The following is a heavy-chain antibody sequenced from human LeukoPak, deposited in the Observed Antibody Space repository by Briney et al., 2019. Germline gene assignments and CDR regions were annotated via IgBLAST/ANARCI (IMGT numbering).Heavy chain of an antibody. CDR3: AHRLSWSGYGGTTYFDY. J-gene: IGHJ4*02. Sequence: SGPTLVNPTQTLTLTCTFSGFSLSTSGVGVGWIRQPPGKALEWLALLYWNDDKRYSPSLKSRLTITKDTSKNQVVLTMTNMDPVDTATYYCAHRLSWSGYGGTTYFDYWGQGTLVTVSS. CDR2: LYWNDDK. D-gene: IGHD4-23*01. V-gene: IGHV2-5*01. CDR1: GFSLSTSGVG.